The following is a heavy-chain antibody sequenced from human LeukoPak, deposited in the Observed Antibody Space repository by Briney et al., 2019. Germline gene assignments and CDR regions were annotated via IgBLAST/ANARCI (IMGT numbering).Heavy chain of an antibody. CDR3: ARVSSGTTCLDY. CDR2: INPNSGGT. CDR1: GFTFTAYY. J-gene: IGHJ4*02. V-gene: IGHV1-2*02. D-gene: IGHD3-10*02. Sequence: ASVKVSCKASGFTFTAYYIHWVRQAPGQGLEWMGWINPNSGGTNYAQNFPGRVTMTTDTSTSTAYVELRSLRSDDTAVYYCARVSSGTTCLDYWGQGTLVTVSS.